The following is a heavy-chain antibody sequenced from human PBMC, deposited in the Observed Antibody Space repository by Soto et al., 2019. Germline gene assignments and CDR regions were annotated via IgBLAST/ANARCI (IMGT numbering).Heavy chain of an antibody. CDR2: IYYSGST. CDR3: ARAHDILTGYNFDY. V-gene: IGHV4-31*03. Sequence: SETLSLTCTVSGGSISSGGYYWSWIRQHPGKGLEWIGYIYYSGSTYYNPSLKSRVTISVDTSKNQFSLKLSSVTAADTAVYYCARAHDILTGYNFDYWGQGTLVTVSS. CDR1: GGSISSGGYY. D-gene: IGHD3-9*01. J-gene: IGHJ4*02.